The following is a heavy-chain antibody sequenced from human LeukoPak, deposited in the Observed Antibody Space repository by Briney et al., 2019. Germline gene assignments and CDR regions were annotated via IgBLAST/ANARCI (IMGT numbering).Heavy chain of an antibody. Sequence: GGSLRLSCAASGFTFSSYAMSWVRQAPGKGLEWVSAISGSGGSTYYADSVKGRFTISRDNSKNTLHLQMNSLRAEDTPVYYCATTTVPSKVPGPTPWWGQGTLVTVSS. J-gene: IGHJ4*02. CDR3: ATTTVPSKVPGPTPW. D-gene: IGHD4-17*01. CDR2: ISGSGGST. V-gene: IGHV3-23*01. CDR1: GFTFSSYA.